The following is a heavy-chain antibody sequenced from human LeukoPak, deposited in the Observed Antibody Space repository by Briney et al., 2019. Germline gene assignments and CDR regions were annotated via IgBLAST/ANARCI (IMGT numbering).Heavy chain of an antibody. CDR2: INHSGST. D-gene: IGHD6-6*01. Sequence: KPSETLSLTCAVYGGSLSKYYWSWIRQPPGKGLEWIGEINHSGSTNYNPSLKSRVTMSLDTSKNQFSLKMNSMTAADTAVYCCAVPSIASYWGQGTLVTVS. CDR1: GGSLSKYY. V-gene: IGHV4-34*01. CDR3: AVPSIASY. J-gene: IGHJ4*02.